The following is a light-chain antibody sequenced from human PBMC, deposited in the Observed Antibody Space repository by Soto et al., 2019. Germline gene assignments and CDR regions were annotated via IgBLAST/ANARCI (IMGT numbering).Light chain of an antibody. V-gene: IGKV3-20*01. Sequence: IVMTQSPATLSVSPGEGVTLSCRASQDIRSSLAWYQQKPGQAPRLLIYGASIRATGVPARFSGSGSGTDFTLTISRLEPEDFAVYYCQQYGSSPRTFGQGTKVDIK. CDR1: QDIRSS. CDR2: GAS. CDR3: QQYGSSPRT. J-gene: IGKJ1*01.